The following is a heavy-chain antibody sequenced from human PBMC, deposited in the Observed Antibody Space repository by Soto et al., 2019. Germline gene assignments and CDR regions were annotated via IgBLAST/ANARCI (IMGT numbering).Heavy chain of an antibody. V-gene: IGHV3-30*03. Sequence: PGGSLRLSCAASGFSFSTYAMYWVRQPPGKGLEWVATISYEGSTAYYSDSVRGRFTISRDNSRHTVFLQMSSLRDEDTAVYYCARDQDIVVAPGAYGMDVWGQGTTVTVSS. CDR1: GFSFSTYA. J-gene: IGHJ6*02. D-gene: IGHD2-2*01. CDR2: ISYEGSTA. CDR3: ARDQDIVVAPGAYGMDV.